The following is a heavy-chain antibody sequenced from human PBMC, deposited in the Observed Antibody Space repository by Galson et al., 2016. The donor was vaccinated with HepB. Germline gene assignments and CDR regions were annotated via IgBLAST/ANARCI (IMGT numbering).Heavy chain of an antibody. V-gene: IGHV4-34*01. CDR3: ARAYYYDSSGYYRYYYMDV. CDR2: INHSGST. J-gene: IGHJ6*03. Sequence: IGEINHSGSTNYNPSLKSRVTISVDTSKNQFSLRLSSVTAADTAVYYCARAYYYDSSGYYRYYYMDVWGKGTTVTVSS. D-gene: IGHD3-22*01.